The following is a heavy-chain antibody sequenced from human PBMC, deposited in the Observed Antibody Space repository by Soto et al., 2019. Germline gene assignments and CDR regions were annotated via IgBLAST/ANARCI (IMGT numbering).Heavy chain of an antibody. CDR3: ARDQLAAAIHYYYGMDV. J-gene: IGHJ6*02. CDR1: XFTFSSYG. CDR2: IWYDGSNK. V-gene: IGHV3-33*01. D-gene: IGHD6-13*01. Sequence: HPGGSLRLSCAASXFTFSSYGMHWVRQAPGKGLEWVAVIWYDGSNKYYADSVKGRFTISRDNSKNTLYLQMNSLRAEDTAVYYCARDQLAAAIHYYYGMDVWGQGTTVTVSS.